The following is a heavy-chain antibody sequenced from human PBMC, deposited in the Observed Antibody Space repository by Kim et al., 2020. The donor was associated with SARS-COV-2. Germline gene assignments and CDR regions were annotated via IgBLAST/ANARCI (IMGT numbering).Heavy chain of an antibody. CDR3: ARHRGDGYNPLDY. Sequence: TDYSPSSNGRVTISVDTSKTQFSLKLSSVTAADTAVYYCARHRGDGYNPLDYWGQGTLVTVSS. D-gene: IGHD3-10*01. CDR2: T. V-gene: IGHV4-39*01. J-gene: IGHJ4*02.